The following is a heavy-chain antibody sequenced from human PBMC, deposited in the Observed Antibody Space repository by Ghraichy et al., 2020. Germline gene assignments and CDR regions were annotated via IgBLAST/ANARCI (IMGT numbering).Heavy chain of an antibody. CDR3: ARHARLAAARKLTPYFDN. V-gene: IGHV4-4*07. Sequence: SETLSLTCLVSGGSINSYYWSWVRHPPGKELEWIGRIYSSGSTNYNPSLNSRVSMSVDVSKNQFSLKLTSVTAADTAVYYCARHARLAAARKLTPYFDNWGQGTLVTVSS. D-gene: IGHD6-25*01. CDR1: GGSINSYY. J-gene: IGHJ4*02. CDR2: IYSSGST.